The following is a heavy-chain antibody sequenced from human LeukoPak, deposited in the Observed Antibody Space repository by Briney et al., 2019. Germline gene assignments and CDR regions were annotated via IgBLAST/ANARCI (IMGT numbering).Heavy chain of an antibody. J-gene: IGHJ4*02. V-gene: IGHV1-2*04. CDR2: INPNSGGT. D-gene: IGHD5-12*01. CDR1: GYTFTGYY. Sequence: ASVKVSCKASGYTFTGYYMHWVRQAPGQGLEWMGWINPNSGGTNYAQKFQGWVTMTRDTSISTAYMELSRLRSDDTALYYCARGSVSGYGYFDYWGQGTLVTVSS. CDR3: ARGSVSGYGYFDY.